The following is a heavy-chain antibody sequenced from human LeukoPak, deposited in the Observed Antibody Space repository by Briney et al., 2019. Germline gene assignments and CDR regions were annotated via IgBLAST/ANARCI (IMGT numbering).Heavy chain of an antibody. Sequence: SQTLSLTCTVSGGSISSGDYYWSWIRQPPGKGLEWIGYIYYSGSTYYNPSLKSRVTISVDTSKNQFSLKLSSVTAADTAVYYCARHARMYSSGWYPYYFDYWGQGTLVTVSS. V-gene: IGHV4-30-4*01. D-gene: IGHD6-19*01. CDR1: GGSISSGDYY. CDR2: IYYSGST. CDR3: ARHARMYSSGWYPYYFDY. J-gene: IGHJ4*02.